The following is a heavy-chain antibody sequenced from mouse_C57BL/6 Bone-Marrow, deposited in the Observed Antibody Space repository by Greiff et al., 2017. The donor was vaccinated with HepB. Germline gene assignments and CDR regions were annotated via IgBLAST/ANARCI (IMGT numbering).Heavy chain of an antibody. V-gene: IGHV1-19*01. CDR2: INPYNGGT. D-gene: IGHD1-1*01. CDR3: AVLLRDYAMDY. J-gene: IGHJ4*01. CDR1: GYTFTDYY. Sequence: DVKLVESGPVLVKPGASVKMSCKASGYTFTDYYMNWVKQSHGKSLEWIGVINPYNGGTSYNQKFKGKATLTVDKSSSTAYMELNSLTSEDSAVYYCAVLLRDYAMDYWGQGTSVTVSS.